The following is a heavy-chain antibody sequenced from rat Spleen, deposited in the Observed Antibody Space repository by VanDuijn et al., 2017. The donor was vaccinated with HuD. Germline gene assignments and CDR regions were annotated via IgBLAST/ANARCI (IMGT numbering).Heavy chain of an antibody. J-gene: IGHJ2*01. CDR3: TRNWDY. CDR1: GFTFNAYW. Sequence: EVQLVESGGGLVQPGRSLKLSCVAPGFTFNAYWMTWIRQAPGKGLEWVASITKAGGNTYYPDSVKGRFTISSDNSKNTLNLQMNSLRSEDTATYYCTRNWDYWGQGVMVTVSS. D-gene: IGHD3-6*01. CDR2: ITKAGGNT. V-gene: IGHV5-31*01.